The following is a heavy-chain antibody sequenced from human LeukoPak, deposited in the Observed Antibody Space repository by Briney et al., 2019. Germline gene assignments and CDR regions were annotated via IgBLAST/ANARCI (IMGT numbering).Heavy chain of an antibody. CDR1: GYTFTNYI. J-gene: IGHJ6*02. V-gene: IGHV1-3*01. D-gene: IGHD3-3*01. CDR2: INAGNGDT. Sequence: EASVKVSCKASGYTFTNYIIHWVRQAPGQRLEWMGWINAGNGDTEYSHKFQGRVTSTRDTSASTAYMDLSSLRFEDTAVYYCARGGYDFVYYYYGMDVWGQGTTVTVSS. CDR3: ARGGYDFVYYYYGMDV.